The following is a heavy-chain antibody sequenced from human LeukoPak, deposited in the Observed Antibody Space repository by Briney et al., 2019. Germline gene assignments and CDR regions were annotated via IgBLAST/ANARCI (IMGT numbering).Heavy chain of an antibody. CDR3: ARASAGIVGAPSAGFYYYYGMDV. Sequence: GGSLRLSCAASGFTFSSYSMNWVRQAPGKGLEWVSSISSSSSYIYYADSVKGRFTISRDNAKNSLYLRMNSLRAEDTAVYYCARASAGIVGAPSAGFYYYYGMDVWGQGTTVTVSS. V-gene: IGHV3-21*01. D-gene: IGHD1-26*01. CDR2: ISSSSSYI. CDR1: GFTFSSYS. J-gene: IGHJ6*02.